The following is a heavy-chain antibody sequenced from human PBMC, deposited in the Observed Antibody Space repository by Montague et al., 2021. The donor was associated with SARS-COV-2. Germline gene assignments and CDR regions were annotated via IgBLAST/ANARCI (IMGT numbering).Heavy chain of an antibody. CDR2: IHIGGTS. CDR3: ARSRDWYLGN. Sequence: SETPSLTCTVSGDSISSGGYFWGWIRQPPGKGLEWIASIHIGGTSYLNPSLKSRVTISIDSSKNQLSLNVTSVTAADTAVYFCARSRDWYLGNWGQGTLATVSS. CDR1: GDSISSGGYF. V-gene: IGHV4-39*07. J-gene: IGHJ4*02. D-gene: IGHD3-9*01.